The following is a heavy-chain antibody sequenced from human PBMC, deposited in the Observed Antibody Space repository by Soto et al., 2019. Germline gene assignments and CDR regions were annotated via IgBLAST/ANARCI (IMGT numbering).Heavy chain of an antibody. CDR1: GDSLSGGDYY. CDR2: IYYTGFT. V-gene: IGHV4-30-4*08. J-gene: IGHJ4*02. D-gene: IGHD6-19*01. Sequence: PSETLSLTCTVSGDSLSGGDYYWSWIRQPPGKGLEWIGDIYYTGFTLYNPSLKSRLTTSLDSSKNQFSLRLNSVTAADTAVYFCARAYRINGWSDYFFDYWGQGTLVTVSS. CDR3: ARAYRINGWSDYFFDY.